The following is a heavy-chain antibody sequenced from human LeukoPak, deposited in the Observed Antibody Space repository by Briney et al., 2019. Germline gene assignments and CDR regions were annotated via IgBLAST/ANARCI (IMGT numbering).Heavy chain of an antibody. CDR2: ISNSGST. D-gene: IGHD3-10*01. J-gene: IGHJ4*02. CDR3: ARDRTTGFGESADY. Sequence: PSETLSLTCTVSGGSISSSSHYWGWIRQPPGKGLEWIGSISNSGSTYYNPSLKSRVTISADTSKNQFSLTLTSVTAADTAVYYCARDRTTGFGESADYWGQGTLVTVSS. CDR1: GGSISSSSHY. V-gene: IGHV4-39*07.